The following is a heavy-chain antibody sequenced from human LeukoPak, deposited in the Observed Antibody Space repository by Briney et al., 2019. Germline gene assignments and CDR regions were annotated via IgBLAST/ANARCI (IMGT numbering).Heavy chain of an antibody. D-gene: IGHD5-24*01. CDR1: GGSFSGYY. Sequence: SETLSLTCAVYGGSFSGYYRSWIRQPPGKGLEWIGAINHSGRTNYNSPLKSRVTISVDTSKNQVSLKLSSVTAADTAVYYCARGLRDGYTLGYYMDVWGKGTTVTVSS. J-gene: IGHJ6*03. CDR3: ARGLRDGYTLGYYMDV. CDR2: INHSGRT. V-gene: IGHV4-34*01.